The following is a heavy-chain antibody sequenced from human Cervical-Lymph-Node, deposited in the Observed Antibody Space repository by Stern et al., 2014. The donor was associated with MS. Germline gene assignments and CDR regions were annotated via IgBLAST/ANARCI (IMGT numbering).Heavy chain of an antibody. D-gene: IGHD3-3*01. CDR1: GYTFTSDD. Sequence: QVQLVESGAEVKKPGASVKVSCQASGYTFTSDDINWVRQVPGQGLEWMGWMNPDSGDAGYAQKFRGKFTITRDLSINTAYMEMSSLKFEDTAVYYCTRGWSAWGQGTLVTVSS. J-gene: IGHJ4*02. CDR2: MNPDSGDA. CDR3: TRGWSA. V-gene: IGHV1-8*01.